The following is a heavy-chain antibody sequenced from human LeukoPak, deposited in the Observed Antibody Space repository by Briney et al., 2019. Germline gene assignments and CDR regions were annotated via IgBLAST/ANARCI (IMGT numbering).Heavy chain of an antibody. J-gene: IGHJ4*02. CDR1: GFTFSSYA. CDR2: ISGSGGST. V-gene: IGHV3-23*01. Sequence: GGSLRLSCAASGFTFSSYAMSWVRQAPGKGLEWVSAISGSGGSTYYADSVKGRFTISRDNSKNTLYLRMNSLRAEDTAVYYCASGYCSSTSCYFGPFDYWGQGTLVTVSS. CDR3: ASGYCSSTSCYFGPFDY. D-gene: IGHD2-2*03.